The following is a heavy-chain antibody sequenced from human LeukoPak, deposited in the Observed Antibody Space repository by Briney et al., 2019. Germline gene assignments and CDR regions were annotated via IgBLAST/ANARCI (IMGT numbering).Heavy chain of an antibody. J-gene: IGHJ3*02. CDR1: GVSISSYY. Sequence: SETLSPTCTVSGVSISSYYWSWVRQPPGKGLEWVGYIYYSGTTNYNPSLKSRVTISVDTSKDQFSLKLSSVTAADTAVCYCAREKPAAYPLLTEYDAFDIWGQGTMVTVSS. V-gene: IGHV4-59*01. CDR2: IYYSGTT. CDR3: AREKPAAYPLLTEYDAFDI. D-gene: IGHD2-2*01.